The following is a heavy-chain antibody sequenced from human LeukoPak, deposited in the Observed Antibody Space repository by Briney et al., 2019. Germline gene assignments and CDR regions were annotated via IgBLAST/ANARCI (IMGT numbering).Heavy chain of an antibody. CDR3: ARAELGINFRGWYFDL. CDR2: ISYDGSNK. CDR1: GFTFSSYA. V-gene: IGHV3-30-3*01. Sequence: PGRSLRLSCAASGFTFSSYAMHWVSQAPGKGLEWVAVISYDGSNKYYADSVKGRFTISRDNSKNTLYLQMNSLRAEDTAVYYCARAELGINFRGWYFDLWGRGTLVTVSS. J-gene: IGHJ2*01. D-gene: IGHD7-27*01.